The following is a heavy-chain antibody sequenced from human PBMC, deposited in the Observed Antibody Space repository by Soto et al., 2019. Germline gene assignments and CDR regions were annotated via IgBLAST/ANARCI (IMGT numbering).Heavy chain of an antibody. V-gene: IGHV1-69*01. CDR1: GGTFSSYA. CDR3: ANQGSYNWNYGGPGDY. CDR2: IIPIFGTA. Sequence: QVQLVQSGAEVKKPGSSVKVSCKASGGTFSSYAISWVRQAPGQGLEWMGGIIPIFGTANYAQKFQGRVTITADESTSTAYMELSSLRSEDTAVYYCANQGSYNWNYGGPGDYWGQGTLVTVSS. D-gene: IGHD1-7*01. J-gene: IGHJ4*02.